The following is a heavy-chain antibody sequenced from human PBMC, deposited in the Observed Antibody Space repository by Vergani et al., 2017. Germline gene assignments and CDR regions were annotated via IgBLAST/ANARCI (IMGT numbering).Heavy chain of an antibody. CDR2: IYHSGST. J-gene: IGHJ4*02. V-gene: IGHV4-38-2*02. CDR3: ARDLGDYVQSGIVD. Sequence: QVQLQESGPGLVKPSETLSLTCAVSGYSISSGYYWGWIRPPPGKGLEWIGSIYHSGSTYYNPSLKSRVTISVDTSKNQFSLKLSSVTAADTAVYYCARDLGDYVQSGIVDWGQGTLVTVSS. D-gene: IGHD3-16*01. CDR1: GYSISSGYY.